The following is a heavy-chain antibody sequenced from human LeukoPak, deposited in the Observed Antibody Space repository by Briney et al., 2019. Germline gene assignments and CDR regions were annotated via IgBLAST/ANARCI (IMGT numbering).Heavy chain of an antibody. Sequence: PGGSLRLSCTASAISFSSYAMTWLRQAPGKGLEWVSGIHGSGGVTYYADSVKGRFTISRDNSKNTLYLQMNSLRAEDTAVYYCAKALMVRGVIIKYFDYWGQGTLVTVSS. D-gene: IGHD3-10*01. J-gene: IGHJ4*02. CDR2: IHGSGGVT. CDR3: AKALMVRGVIIKYFDY. CDR1: AISFSSYA. V-gene: IGHV3-23*01.